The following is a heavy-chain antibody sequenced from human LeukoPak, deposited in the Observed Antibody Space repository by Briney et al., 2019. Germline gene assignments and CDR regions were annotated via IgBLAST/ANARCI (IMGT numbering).Heavy chain of an antibody. D-gene: IGHD3-10*01. Sequence: GASVKVSCKASGYTFTSYGISWVRQAAGQGREWVGWISAYNGNTNYAQKLQGRVTMTTDTSTSTAYMVLRSLRSDDTAVYYCAGDLGLLWFGESTTPGAFDIWGQGTMVTVSS. J-gene: IGHJ3*02. CDR1: GYTFTSYG. V-gene: IGHV1-18*01. CDR2: ISAYNGNT. CDR3: AGDLGLLWFGESTTPGAFDI.